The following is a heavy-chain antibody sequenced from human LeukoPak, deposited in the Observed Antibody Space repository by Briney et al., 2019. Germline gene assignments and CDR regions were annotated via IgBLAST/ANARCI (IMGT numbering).Heavy chain of an antibody. J-gene: IGHJ4*02. CDR3: ARHPKSHGDIVATIAAAGTFDY. D-gene: IGHD5-12*01. V-gene: IGHV5-51*01. CDR2: IYPGDSDT. Sequence: GESLKISCKGSGYSFTSYWIGWVRQMPGKGLEWMGIIYPGDSDTRYSSSFQGQVTISADKSISTAYLQWSSLKASDTAMYYCARHPKSHGDIVATIAAAGTFDYWGQGTLVTVSS. CDR1: GYSFTSYW.